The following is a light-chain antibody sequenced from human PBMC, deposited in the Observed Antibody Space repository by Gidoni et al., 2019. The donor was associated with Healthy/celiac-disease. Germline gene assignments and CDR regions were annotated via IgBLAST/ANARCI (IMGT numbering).Light chain of an antibody. V-gene: IGLV1-40*01. Sequence: QYVLTQPPSVSGAPRQRVTISCTGSSSNIGAGYDVHWYQQLPGTAPKLLIYGNSNRPSGVPDRFSGSKSGTSASLAITGLQAEDEADYYCQSYDSSLSGPRVFGGGTKLTVL. CDR2: GNS. CDR1: SSNIGAGYD. CDR3: QSYDSSLSGPRV. J-gene: IGLJ3*02.